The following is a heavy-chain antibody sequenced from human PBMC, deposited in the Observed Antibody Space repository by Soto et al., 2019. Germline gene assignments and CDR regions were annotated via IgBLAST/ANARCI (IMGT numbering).Heavy chain of an antibody. CDR1: GFSLSNARMG. D-gene: IGHD5-18*01. V-gene: IGHV2-26*01. Sequence: QVTLKESGPVRVKPTETLTLTCTVSGFSLSNARMGVSWIRQPPGKALEWLAHIFSNDEKSYSTSLKSRLTISKDTSKSQVVLTMTNMDPVDTATYDCARMVVQLWPQRDDAFDIWGQGTMVTVSS. J-gene: IGHJ3*02. CDR2: IFSNDEK. CDR3: ARMVVQLWPQRDDAFDI.